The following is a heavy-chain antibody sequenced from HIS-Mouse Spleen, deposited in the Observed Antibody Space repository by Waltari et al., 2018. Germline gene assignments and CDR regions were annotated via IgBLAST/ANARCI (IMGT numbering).Heavy chain of an antibody. Sequence: QVQLQQWGAGLLKPSEPLSLTCAVSGGPFSGSYWRWIRQPPGKGLEWIGEINHSGSTNYNPSLKSRVTISVDTSKNQFSLKLSSVTAADTAVYYCARGALRGSYYWGEYFQHWGQGTLVTVSS. V-gene: IGHV4-34*01. J-gene: IGHJ1*01. CDR2: INHSGST. D-gene: IGHD1-26*01. CDR1: GGPFSGSY. CDR3: ARGALRGSYYWGEYFQH.